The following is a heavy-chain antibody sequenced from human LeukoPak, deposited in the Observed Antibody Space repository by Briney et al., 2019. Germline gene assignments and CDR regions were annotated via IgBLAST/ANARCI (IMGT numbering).Heavy chain of an antibody. J-gene: IGHJ6*03. D-gene: IGHD2-15*01. CDR3: ARGRYCSGGSCYSWCNYYYMDV. Sequence: GGSLRLSCAASGFTFSSHGMHWVRQAPGKGLEWVAVISYDGGNKYYADSVKGRLTISRDNSRNTLYLQMNSLRADDTAVYYCARGRYCSGGSCYSWCNYYYMDVWGKGTTVIVSS. CDR2: ISYDGGNK. CDR1: GFTFSSHG. V-gene: IGHV3-30*04.